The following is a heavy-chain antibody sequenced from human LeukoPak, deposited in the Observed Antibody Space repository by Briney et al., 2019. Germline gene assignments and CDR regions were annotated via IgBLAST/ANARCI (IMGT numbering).Heavy chain of an antibody. CDR2: ISAYNGNT. Sequence: ASVKVSCKASGYTFTSYGISWVRQAPGQGLEWMGWISAYNGNTNYAQKLQGRVTMTTDTSTSTAYMELRSLRSDDTAVYYCARRGAGGGYDFWSGYSTEYFDYWGQGTLVTVSS. V-gene: IGHV1-18*01. CDR3: ARRGAGGGYDFWSGYSTEYFDY. J-gene: IGHJ4*02. D-gene: IGHD3-3*01. CDR1: GYTFTSYG.